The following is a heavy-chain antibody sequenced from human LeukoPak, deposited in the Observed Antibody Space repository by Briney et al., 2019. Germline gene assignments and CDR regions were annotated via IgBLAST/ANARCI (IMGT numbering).Heavy chain of an antibody. J-gene: IGHJ3*02. CDR2: ISSDGSWT. CDR1: GFTLSDYW. Sequence: GGSLRLSCGASGFTLSDYWMHWVRQAPGKGLVWVSRISSDGSWTSYADSVKGRFTISRDNAKNTLYLQMNSLRAEDTAVYYCARDGRGAFDIWGQGTMVTVSS. V-gene: IGHV3-74*01. CDR3: ARDGRGAFDI.